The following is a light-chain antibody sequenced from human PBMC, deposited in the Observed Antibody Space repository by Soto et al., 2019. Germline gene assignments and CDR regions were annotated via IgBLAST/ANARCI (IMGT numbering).Light chain of an antibody. CDR3: QQYNNWPPGT. V-gene: IGKV3-15*01. J-gene: IGKJ1*01. CDR2: GAS. CDR1: QSVSSN. Sequence: EIVMTQSPATLSVSPGERATLYCRASQSVSSNLAWYQQKPGQAPRLLIYGASTRATGIPARFSGSGSGTEFTLTISSLQSEDFAVYYCQQYNNWPPGTLGQGTKV.